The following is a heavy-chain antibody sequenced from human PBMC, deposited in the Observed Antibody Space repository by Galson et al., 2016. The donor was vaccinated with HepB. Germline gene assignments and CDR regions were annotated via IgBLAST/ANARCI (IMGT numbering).Heavy chain of an antibody. V-gene: IGHV3-74*01. CDR2: INSDGSST. CDR3: ARDAAAAGTEWFDP. J-gene: IGHJ5*02. Sequence: SLRLSCAASGFTFSSDWMYWVRQAPGKGLVWVSRINSDGSSTNYADSVKGRFTISRDTAKNTLYLQLNSLRAEDRAVYYCARDAAAAGTEWFDPWGQGTLVTVSS. D-gene: IGHD6-13*01. CDR1: GFTFSSDW.